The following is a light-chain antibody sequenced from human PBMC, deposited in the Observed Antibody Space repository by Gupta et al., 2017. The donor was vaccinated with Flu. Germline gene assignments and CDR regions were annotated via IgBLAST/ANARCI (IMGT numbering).Light chain of an antibody. CDR2: QDN. CDR3: QAWDSSTPWV. J-gene: IGLJ3*02. CDR1: KLGDKY. V-gene: IGLV3-1*01. Sequence: SYDLTQPPSVSVSPGQTVSLTCSGHKLGDKYVSWYQQKTGQSPVLVIYQDNKRPSGIPERFSGSNSGNTATLTINGTQAMDAADYYCQAWDSSTPWVFGGGTKLTVL.